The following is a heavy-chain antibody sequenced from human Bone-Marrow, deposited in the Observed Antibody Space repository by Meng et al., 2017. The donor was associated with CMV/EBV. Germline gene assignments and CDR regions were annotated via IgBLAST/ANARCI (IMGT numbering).Heavy chain of an antibody. D-gene: IGHD3-22*01. J-gene: IGHJ3*02. CDR3: ARAGSSVAHDACDI. CDR1: GFTFDDYG. Sequence: GGSLRLSCAGSGFTFDDYGMSWVRQAPGKGLEWVSGINWNGGSTDYADSVRSQFTISRDNAKNSLYLQMHGLRAEDTALYYCARAGSSVAHDACDIWGQGTMVTVSS. CDR2: INWNGGST. V-gene: IGHV3-20*04.